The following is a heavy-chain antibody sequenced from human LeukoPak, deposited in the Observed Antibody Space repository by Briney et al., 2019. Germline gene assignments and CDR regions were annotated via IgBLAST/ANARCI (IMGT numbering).Heavy chain of an antibody. V-gene: IGHV1-18*01. D-gene: IGHD2/OR15-2a*01. Sequence: ASVKVSCKASGYTFTSYGISWVRQAPGQGLEWMGWISAYNGNTNYAQKFQGRVTMTEDTSTDTAYMELSSLRSEDTAVYYCAPILYGSPYFDYWGQGTLVTVSS. CDR1: GYTFTSYG. J-gene: IGHJ4*02. CDR2: ISAYNGNT. CDR3: APILYGSPYFDY.